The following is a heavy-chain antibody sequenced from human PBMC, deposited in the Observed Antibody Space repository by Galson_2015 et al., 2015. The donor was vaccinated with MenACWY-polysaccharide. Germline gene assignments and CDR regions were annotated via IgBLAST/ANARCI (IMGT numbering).Heavy chain of an antibody. CDR3: VRDGAGGWSFDY. V-gene: IGHV3-7*01. D-gene: IGHD6-19*01. CDR1: GFTFDNYW. J-gene: IGHJ4*02. CDR2: IKRDESEK. Sequence: SLRLSCAASGFTFDNYWMSWVRQAPGKGLEWVANIKRDESEKYYVDSVKGRFTISRDNARNSMTLQMNSLRAEDTAVYYCVRDGAGGWSFDYWGQGILVTVSS.